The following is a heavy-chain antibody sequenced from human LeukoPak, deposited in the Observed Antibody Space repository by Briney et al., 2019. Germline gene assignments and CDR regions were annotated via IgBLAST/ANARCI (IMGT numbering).Heavy chain of an antibody. J-gene: IGHJ3*02. Sequence: GGSLRLSCSASGFTLSSYWMHWVRQAPGKGLEWVSSISSSSSYIYYADSVKGRFTISRDNAKNSLYLQMNSLRAEDTAVYYCAGDGVITDHDAFDIWGQGTMVTVSS. V-gene: IGHV3-21*01. CDR1: GFTLSSYW. CDR2: ISSSSSYI. D-gene: IGHD3-22*01. CDR3: AGDGVITDHDAFDI.